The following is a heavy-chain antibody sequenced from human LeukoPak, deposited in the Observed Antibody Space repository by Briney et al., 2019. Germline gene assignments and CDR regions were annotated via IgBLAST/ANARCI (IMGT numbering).Heavy chain of an antibody. CDR2: IKQDGREK. V-gene: IGHV3-7*04. CDR1: GSTLSEFW. D-gene: IGHD6-19*01. J-gene: IGHJ4*02. CDR3: VGGYGWLPDY. Sequence: GGSLRLSCAASGSTLSEFWMNWVRQAPGKGLEWVANIKQDGREKNYVDSVKGRFTISRDNAMNSAYLQMNNLRVDDTAVYYCVGGYGWLPDYWGQGTLVTVSS.